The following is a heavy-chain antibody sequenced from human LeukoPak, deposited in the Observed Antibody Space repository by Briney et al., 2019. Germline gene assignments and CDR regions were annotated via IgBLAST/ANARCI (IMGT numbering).Heavy chain of an antibody. D-gene: IGHD3-10*01. J-gene: IGHJ5*02. CDR3: AREQYGSGSSGWFDP. Sequence: ASVKVSCKASGYTFTGYYMHWVRQAPGQGLEWMRWIDPNSGGTNYAQKFQGRVTMTRDTSISTAYMELSRLRSDDTAVYYCAREQYGSGSSGWFDPWGQGTLVTVSS. CDR1: GYTFTGYY. V-gene: IGHV1-2*02. CDR2: IDPNSGGT.